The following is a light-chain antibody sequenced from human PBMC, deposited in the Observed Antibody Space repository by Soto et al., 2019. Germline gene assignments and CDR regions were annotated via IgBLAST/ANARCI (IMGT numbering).Light chain of an antibody. CDR2: GAS. J-gene: IGKJ2*01. CDR1: QSVSSN. V-gene: IGKV3-15*01. CDR3: QQYTNWPPFT. Sequence: EIVMTQSPATLSVSPGDRATLSYRASQSVSSNLAWYQQKPGQAPRLLIYGASTRATGIPARFSGSGSGTVFTLTISSLQSEDFAVYFCQQYTNWPPFTFGQGTKLEIK.